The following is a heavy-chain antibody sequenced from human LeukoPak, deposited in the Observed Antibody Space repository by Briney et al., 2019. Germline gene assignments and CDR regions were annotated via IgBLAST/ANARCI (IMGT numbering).Heavy chain of an antibody. Sequence: PGGSLRLSCAASGFTFSDYYMSWIRQAPGKGLEWVSYIRSSSSYTNYADSVKGRFTISRDNAKNSLYLQMNSLRTEDTALYYCAKGGRQQLAPPWDYWGQGTLVTVSS. J-gene: IGHJ4*02. D-gene: IGHD6-13*01. CDR2: IRSSSSYT. CDR3: AKGGRQQLAPPWDY. V-gene: IGHV3-11*05. CDR1: GFTFSDYY.